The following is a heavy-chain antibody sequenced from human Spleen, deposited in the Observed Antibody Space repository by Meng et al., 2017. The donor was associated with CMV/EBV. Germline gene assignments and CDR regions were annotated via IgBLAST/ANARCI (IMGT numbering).Heavy chain of an antibody. Sequence: GESLKISCAASGFTFSSYGMHWVRQAPGKGLEWVTLIRYDGSNECYADSVKGRFTISRDNAKNSLYLQMNSLRAEDTAVYYCARVGYYYYYGMDVWGQGTTVTVSS. D-gene: IGHD3-16*01. CDR1: GFTFSSYG. J-gene: IGHJ6*02. CDR2: IRYDGSNE. V-gene: IGHV3-30*02. CDR3: ARVGYYYYYGMDV.